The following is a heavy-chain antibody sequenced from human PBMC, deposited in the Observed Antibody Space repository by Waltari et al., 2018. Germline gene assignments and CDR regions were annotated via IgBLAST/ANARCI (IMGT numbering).Heavy chain of an antibody. CDR1: GDSITSGDYY. CDR2: FYYTGST. V-gene: IGHV4-30-4*08. J-gene: IGHJ1*01. D-gene: IGHD4-17*01. Sequence: QVQLQESGPGLVKPSQTLSLSCTVSGDSITSGDYYWSWIRQPPGKCLEWIGNFYYTGSTYYNPSLESRVSISVDTSNKQFSLKLRSVTAADTAIYFCARDDYGDYSGRFFQHWGQGALVTVSS. CDR3: ARDDYGDYSGRFFQH.